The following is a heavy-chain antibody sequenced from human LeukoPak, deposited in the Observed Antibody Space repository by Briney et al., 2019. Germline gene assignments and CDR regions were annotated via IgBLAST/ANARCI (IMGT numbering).Heavy chain of an antibody. CDR1: GGSFSGYY. Sequence: PSETLSLTCAVYGGSFSGYYWSWIRQPPGKGLEWIGEINHSGSTNYNPSLKSRVTISVDTSKNQFSLKLSSVTAADTAVYYCARISSSFGKPPKGKRHAFDIWGQGTMVTVSS. J-gene: IGHJ3*02. CDR2: INHSGST. D-gene: IGHD3-10*01. CDR3: ARISSSFGKPPKGKRHAFDI. V-gene: IGHV4-34*01.